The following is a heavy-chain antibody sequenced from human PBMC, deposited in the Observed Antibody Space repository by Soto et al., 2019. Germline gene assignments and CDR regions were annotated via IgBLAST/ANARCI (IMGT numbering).Heavy chain of an antibody. D-gene: IGHD6-19*01. CDR2: ISGSGGST. CDR3: AKVGADGGWYDGEVDY. Sequence: GGSLRLSCVASGFIFSSYAMSWVRQAPGQGLEWVSAISGSGGSTDHADSVKGRFTISRDNSKNTLYLQMNSLRVEDTAVYYCAKVGADGGWYDGEVDYWGQGSLVTVSS. CDR1: GFIFSSYA. V-gene: IGHV3-23*01. J-gene: IGHJ4*02.